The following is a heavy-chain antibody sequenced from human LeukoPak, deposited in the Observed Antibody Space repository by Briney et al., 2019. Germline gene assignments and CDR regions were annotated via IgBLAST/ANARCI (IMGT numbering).Heavy chain of an antibody. CDR1: GGSISSGDYY. D-gene: IGHD3-10*01. CDR2: IYYSGST. V-gene: IGHV4-30-4*08. J-gene: IGHJ4*02. CDR3: ARAKGMKYYFDY. Sequence: PSQTLSLTCTVSGGSISSGDYYWSWIRQPPGKGLEWIGYIYYSGSTYYNPSLKSRVTIAVDTSKNQFSLKLSSVTAADTAVYYCARAKGMKYYFDYWGQGTLVTVFS.